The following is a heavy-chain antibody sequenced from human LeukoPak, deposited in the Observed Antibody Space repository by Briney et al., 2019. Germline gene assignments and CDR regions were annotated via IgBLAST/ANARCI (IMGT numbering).Heavy chain of an antibody. CDR3: ARDTLVGATRH. J-gene: IGHJ1*01. CDR1: GFTVSSNY. Sequence: GGSLRLSCAASGFTVSSNYMSWVRQAPGKGLEWVSVIYSGGSAYYADSVKGRFTISRDNSKNTLYLQMNSLRAEDTAVYYCARDTLVGATRHWGQGTLVTVSS. CDR2: IYSGGSA. D-gene: IGHD1-26*01. V-gene: IGHV3-66*02.